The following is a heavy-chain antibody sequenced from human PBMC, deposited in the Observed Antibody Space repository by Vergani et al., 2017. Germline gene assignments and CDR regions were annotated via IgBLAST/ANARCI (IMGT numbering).Heavy chain of an antibody. D-gene: IGHD6-6*01. CDR1: GGSISSSSYY. J-gene: IGHJ3*02. Sequence: QLQLQESGPGLVKPSETLSLTCTVSGGSISSSSYYWGWIRQPPGKGLEWIGSIYYSGSTYYNPSLKSRVTISVDTSKNQFSRKLSSVTAADTAVYYCARDKGKYSSCAFDIWGQGTMVTVSS. CDR2: IYYSGST. CDR3: ARDKGKYSSCAFDI. V-gene: IGHV4-39*02.